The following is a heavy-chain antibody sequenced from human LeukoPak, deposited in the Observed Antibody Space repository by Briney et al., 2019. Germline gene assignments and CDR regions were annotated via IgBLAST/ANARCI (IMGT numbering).Heavy chain of an antibody. D-gene: IGHD3-22*01. CDR1: GSTFTGYY. CDR2: SNPYSGGT. J-gene: IGHJ4*02. Sequence: ASVKVSCKASGSTFTGYYMHGVRQAPGQELEWMGRSNPYSGGTNYAQKFQGRVTMTRDTSISTAYMELSRLRSDDTAVYYCARMTCYYDSSGYYYVDYWGQGTVVTVSS. CDR3: ARMTCYYDSSGYYYVDY. V-gene: IGHV1-2*06.